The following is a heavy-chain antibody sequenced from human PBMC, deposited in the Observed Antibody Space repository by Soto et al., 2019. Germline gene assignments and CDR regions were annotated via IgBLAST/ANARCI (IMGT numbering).Heavy chain of an antibody. CDR1: GGTFSSYA. D-gene: IGHD2-2*01. V-gene: IGHV1-69*13. CDR3: ARAYRGGYCISTSCYGSPGAHYYYGMDV. J-gene: IGHJ6*02. Sequence: GASVKVSCKASGGTFSSYAISWVRQAPGQGLEWMGGIIPIFGTANYAQKFQGRVTITADESTSTAYMELSSLRSEDTAVYYCARAYRGGYCISTSCYGSPGAHYYYGMDVWGQGTTVTVSS. CDR2: IIPIFGTA.